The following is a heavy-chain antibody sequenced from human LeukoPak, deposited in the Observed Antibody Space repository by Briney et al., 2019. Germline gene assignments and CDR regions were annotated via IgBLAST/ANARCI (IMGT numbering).Heavy chain of an antibody. V-gene: IGHV3-11*01. CDR2: ISSSGSTI. Sequence: GGSLRLSCAASGFNFSDYCMSWIRQAPGKGLEWVSYISSSGSTIYYADSVKGRFTISRDNAKNSLYLQMNSLRAEDTAVYYCARDGRYCGGDCYLDYWGQGTLVTVSS. J-gene: IGHJ4*02. CDR3: ARDGRYCGGDCYLDY. CDR1: GFNFSDYC. D-gene: IGHD2-21*02.